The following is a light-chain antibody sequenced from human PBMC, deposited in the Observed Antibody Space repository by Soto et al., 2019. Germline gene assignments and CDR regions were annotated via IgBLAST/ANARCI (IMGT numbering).Light chain of an antibody. CDR1: SSDVGAYNF. CDR2: EVS. CDR3: SSQTASATVL. J-gene: IGLJ2*01. Sequence: QSALTQPASVSGSPGQSITISCTGTSSDVGAYNFVSWYQQFPGKAPKLMIYEVSNRPSGVSDRFSGSKSGNTASLIISGLLPEDEADYYCSSQTASATVLFGGGTKLTVL. V-gene: IGLV2-14*01.